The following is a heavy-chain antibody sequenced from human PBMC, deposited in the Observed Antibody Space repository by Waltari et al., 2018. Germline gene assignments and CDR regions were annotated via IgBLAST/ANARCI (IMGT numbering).Heavy chain of an antibody. V-gene: IGHV4-34*01. Sequence: QVQLQQWGAGLLKPSETLSLTCAVYGGSFSGYYWSWIRQPPGKGLEWIGEINHSGSTNYNPSLKSRVTISVDTSKNQFSLKLSSVTAADTAVYYCASLGYCSGGSCYRPFDYWGQGTLVTVSS. J-gene: IGHJ4*02. D-gene: IGHD2-15*01. CDR3: ASLGYCSGGSCYRPFDY. CDR2: INHSGST. CDR1: GGSFSGYY.